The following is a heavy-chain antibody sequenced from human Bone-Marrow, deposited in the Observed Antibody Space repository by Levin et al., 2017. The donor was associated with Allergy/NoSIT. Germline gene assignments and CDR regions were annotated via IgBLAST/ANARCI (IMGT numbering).Heavy chain of an antibody. J-gene: IGHJ5*02. V-gene: IGHV4-59*01. Sequence: SETLSLTCTVSGGSISSYYWSWIRQPPGKGLEWIGYIYYSGSTNYNPSLKSRVTISVDTSKNQFSLKLSSVTAADTAVYYCARGGPQASGYDSGWFDPWGQGTLVTVSS. CDR1: GGSISSYY. CDR3: ARGGPQASGYDSGWFDP. CDR2: IYYSGST. D-gene: IGHD5-12*01.